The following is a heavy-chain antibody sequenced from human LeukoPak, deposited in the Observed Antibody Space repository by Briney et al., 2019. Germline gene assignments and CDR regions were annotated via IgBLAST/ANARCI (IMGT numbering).Heavy chain of an antibody. CDR2: ISGSGGST. CDR1: GFTFSSYA. D-gene: IGHD6-13*01. Sequence: PGGPLRLSCAASGFTFSSYAMSWVRQAPGKGLEWVSAISGSGGSTYYADSVKGRFTISRDNSKNTLYLQMNSLRAEDTAVYYCAKDIDSSSWYGYYFDYWGQGTLVTVSS. V-gene: IGHV3-23*01. J-gene: IGHJ4*02. CDR3: AKDIDSSSWYGYYFDY.